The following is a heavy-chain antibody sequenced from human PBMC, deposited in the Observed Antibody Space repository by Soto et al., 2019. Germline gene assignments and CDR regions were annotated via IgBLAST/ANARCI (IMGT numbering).Heavy chain of an antibody. J-gene: IGHJ5*02. V-gene: IGHV1-3*01. CDR1: GYTFTSYA. CDR3: ARADGHRYWFDP. Sequence: ASVKVSCKASGYTFTSYAMHWVRQAPGQRLEWMGWINAGNGNTKYSQKFQGRVTITRDTSASTAYMELSSLRSEDTAVYYCARADGHRYWFDPWGQGTLVTVSS. CDR2: INAGNGNT. D-gene: IGHD2-8*01.